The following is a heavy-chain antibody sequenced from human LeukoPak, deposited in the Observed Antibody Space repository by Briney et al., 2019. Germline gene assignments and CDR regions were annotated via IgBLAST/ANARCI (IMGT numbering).Heavy chain of an antibody. CDR2: INPNSGGT. CDR1: GYTFTDYY. V-gene: IGHV1-2*02. Sequence: ASVKVSCKASGYTFTDYYVHWVRQAPGQGLEWVGWINPNSGGTNYAQKFQGRVTMTRDTSISTAYMELSRLRSDDTAVYYCARDGELRPLDYWGQETLVTASS. D-gene: IGHD1-26*01. CDR3: ARDGELRPLDY. J-gene: IGHJ4*02.